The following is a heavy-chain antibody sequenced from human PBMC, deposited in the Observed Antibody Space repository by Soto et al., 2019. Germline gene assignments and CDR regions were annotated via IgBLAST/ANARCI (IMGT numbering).Heavy chain of an antibody. CDR2: IVVGSGNT. J-gene: IGHJ4*02. D-gene: IGHD1-26*01. CDR3: AADLRWEPRLPFFDY. V-gene: IGHV1-58*01. Sequence: GASVKVSCKASGFTFTSSAVQWVRQARGQRLEWIGWIVVGSGNTNYAQKFQERVTITRDMSTSTAYMELSSLRSEDTAVYYCAADLRWEPRLPFFDYWGQGTLVTVSS. CDR1: GFTFTSSA.